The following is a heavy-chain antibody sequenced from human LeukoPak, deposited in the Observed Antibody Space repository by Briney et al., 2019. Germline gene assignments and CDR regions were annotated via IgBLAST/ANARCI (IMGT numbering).Heavy chain of an antibody. CDR3: ARRTRGYHFDD. CDR1: VFSLSPSGMC. CDR2: IDWDDDK. V-gene: IGHV2-70*11. Sequence: SGAALVKPTHTLTLTCTFSVFSLSPSGMCVNRFRQRPGKALEWLARIDWDDDKYYSTSLKTRLTISKDTSKNQVVLTMTNMDPVDTATYFCARRTRGYHFDDWGQGTLVTVSS. D-gene: IGHD1-1*01. J-gene: IGHJ4*02.